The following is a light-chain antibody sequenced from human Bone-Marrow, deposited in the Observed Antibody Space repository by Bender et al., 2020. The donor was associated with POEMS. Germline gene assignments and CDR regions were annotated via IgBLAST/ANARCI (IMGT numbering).Light chain of an antibody. J-gene: IGLJ2*01. Sequence: QSVLTQPPSASGTPGQRVTISCSGSNSNIGTNAVNWYQQFPGTAPTLLIYSDNQRPSGVPDRFYAFKSGTSASLAISGLQAEDEADYYGQSHDDGLRGVIFGGGTKVTVL. CDR2: SDN. CDR1: NSNIGTNA. CDR3: QSHDDGLRGVI. V-gene: IGLV1-44*01.